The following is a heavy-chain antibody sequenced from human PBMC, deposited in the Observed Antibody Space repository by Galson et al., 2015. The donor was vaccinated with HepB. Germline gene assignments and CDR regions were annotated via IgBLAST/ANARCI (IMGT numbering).Heavy chain of an antibody. Sequence: QSGAEVKKPGESLRISCKGSGYSFASYWINWVRQMPGKGLEWMGRIDPSDSYTNYSPSFQGHVTISADKSMNTAYLQWSSLQASDTAMYYCARLYYYDSSGFEWNPDDAFDIWGQGTMVTVSS. CDR3: ARLYYYDSSGFEWNPDDAFDI. V-gene: IGHV5-10-1*01. D-gene: IGHD3-22*01. CDR2: IDPSDSYT. CDR1: GYSFASYW. J-gene: IGHJ3*02.